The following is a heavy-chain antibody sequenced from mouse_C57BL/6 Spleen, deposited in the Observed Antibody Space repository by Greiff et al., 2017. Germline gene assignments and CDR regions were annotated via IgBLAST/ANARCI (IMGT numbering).Heavy chain of an antibody. Sequence: QVQLKESGAELVRPGASVTLSCKASGYTFTDYEMHWVKQTPVHGLEWIGAIDPETGGTAYNQKFKGKAILTADKSSSTAYMELRSLTSEDSAVYYCTRRGHYYGSSPYYFDYWGQGTTLTVSS. D-gene: IGHD1-1*01. CDR1: GYTFTDYE. CDR2: IDPETGGT. J-gene: IGHJ2*01. V-gene: IGHV1-15*01. CDR3: TRRGHYYGSSPYYFDY.